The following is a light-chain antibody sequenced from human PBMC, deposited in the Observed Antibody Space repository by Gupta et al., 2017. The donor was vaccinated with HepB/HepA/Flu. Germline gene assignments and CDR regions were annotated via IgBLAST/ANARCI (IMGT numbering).Light chain of an antibody. CDR2: DVS. CDR3: CSYAGSYTLVV. V-gene: IGLV2-11*01. Sequence: QSALTQPRSVSGSPGQSVTISCTGTSSDVGGYNYVSWYQQHPGKAPKLMIYDVSKRPSGVPDRFSGSKSGNTASLTISVLQAEYEADYYCCSYAGSYTLVVFGGGTKLTVL. J-gene: IGLJ2*01. CDR1: SSDVGGYNY.